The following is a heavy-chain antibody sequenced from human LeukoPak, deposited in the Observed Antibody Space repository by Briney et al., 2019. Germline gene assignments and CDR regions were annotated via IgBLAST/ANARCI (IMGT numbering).Heavy chain of an antibody. J-gene: IGHJ4*02. CDR1: GFTLSSYA. D-gene: IGHD2-15*01. CDR3: AKAWSCSGGSCYSGLDY. V-gene: IGHV3-30*18. CDR2: ISYVGSNE. Sequence: GGSLRLSCAASGFTLSSYAMHWVRQAPGKGLEWVAIISYVGSNEYYAYSVKGRFTISRDNSKKTLYLEMNSLRVEDTAVYYCAKAWSCSGGSCYSGLDYWGQGTLVTVSS.